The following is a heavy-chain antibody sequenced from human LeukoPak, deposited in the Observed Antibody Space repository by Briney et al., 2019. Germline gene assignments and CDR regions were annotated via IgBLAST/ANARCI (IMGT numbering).Heavy chain of an antibody. CDR3: AKEGGPDTWYFDL. D-gene: IGHD2-15*01. Sequence: SGGSLRLSCAASGFAFNTYGMQWVRQAPGKGLEWVAVDSFNGRVQYYADSVRGRFTISRDNSKNTLYLQMNSLRAEDTAVYYCAKEGGPDTWYFDLWGRGTLATVSS. J-gene: IGHJ2*01. CDR2: DSFNGRVQ. V-gene: IGHV3-30*18. CDR1: GFAFNTYG.